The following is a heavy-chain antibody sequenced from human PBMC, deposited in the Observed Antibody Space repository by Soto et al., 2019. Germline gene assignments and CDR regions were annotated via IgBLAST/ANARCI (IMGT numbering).Heavy chain of an antibody. CDR2: INHSGST. D-gene: IGHD3-10*01. CDR1: GGSFSGYY. V-gene: IGHV4-34*01. CDR3: ASRLYYYGSGSYYNLDY. J-gene: IGHJ4*02. Sequence: SETLSLTCAVYGGSFSGYYWSWIRQPPGKGLEWIGEINHSGSTNYNPSLKSRVTISVDTSKNQFSLKLSSVTAADTAVYYCASRLYYYGSGSYYNLDYRGLGTLVT.